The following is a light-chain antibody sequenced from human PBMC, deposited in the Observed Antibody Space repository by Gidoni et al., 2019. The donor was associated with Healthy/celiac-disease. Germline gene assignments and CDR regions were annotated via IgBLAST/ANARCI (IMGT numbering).Light chain of an antibody. CDR1: QSVSSSY. V-gene: IGKV3-20*01. Sequence: ELVLTQSTGTLSLSPGERANLSCRASQSVSSSYLAWYQQKPGQAPRLLIYGASSRATGMPDRFSGSGSGTDFTLTISRLEPEDFAVYYCQQYGSSPYTFGQGTKLEIK. CDR3: QQYGSSPYT. J-gene: IGKJ2*01. CDR2: GAS.